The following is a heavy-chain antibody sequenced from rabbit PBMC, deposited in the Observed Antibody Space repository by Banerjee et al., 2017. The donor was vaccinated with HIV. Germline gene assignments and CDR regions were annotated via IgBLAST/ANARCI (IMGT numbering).Heavy chain of an antibody. V-gene: IGHV1S40*01. J-gene: IGHJ4*01. CDR3: ARDGASGYNFNL. D-gene: IGHD1-1*01. Sequence: EESGGDLVKPGASLTLTCKASGFSFSSGYDMCWVRQAPGKGLEWIACIDTGSSGRTYYASWAKGRFTISKTSSTTVTLQMTSLTAADTATYFCARDGASGYNFNLWGPGTLVTVS. CDR2: IDTGSSGRT. CDR1: GFSFSSGYD.